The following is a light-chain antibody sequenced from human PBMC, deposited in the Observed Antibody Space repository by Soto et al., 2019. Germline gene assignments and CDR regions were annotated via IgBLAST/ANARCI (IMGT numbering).Light chain of an antibody. CDR3: QQRSNWPPYT. CDR1: QSVRSY. V-gene: IGKV3-11*01. J-gene: IGKJ2*01. CDR2: DAS. Sequence: EIVLTQSPATLSLSPGERATLSCRASQSVRSYLAWYQQKPGQAPRLLLYDASNRATCMLARFSGSGSGTDFTLIISSLEPEDFAVYYCQQRSNWPPYTFGHGTKLDIK.